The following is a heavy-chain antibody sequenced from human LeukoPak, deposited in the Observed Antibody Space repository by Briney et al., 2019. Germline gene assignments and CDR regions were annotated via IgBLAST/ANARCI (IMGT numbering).Heavy chain of an antibody. V-gene: IGHV3-74*01. J-gene: IGHJ4*02. D-gene: IGHD2-2*01. Sequence: PGGSLRLSCAASGFTFSNYWMHWVRQAPGKGLVWVSRINSDASSTIHADSVKGRFTISRDDAKNTLYLQMSSLRAEDTAVYYCATMPSYWGQGTLVTVSS. CDR1: GFTFSNYW. CDR2: INSDASST. CDR3: ATMPSY.